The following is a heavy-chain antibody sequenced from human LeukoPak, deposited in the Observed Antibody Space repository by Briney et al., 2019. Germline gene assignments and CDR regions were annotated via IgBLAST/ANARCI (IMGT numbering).Heavy chain of an antibody. D-gene: IGHD6-13*01. CDR2: IYSTGST. CDR3: ARKIASAGTAGFDF. V-gene: IGHV4-4*07. Sequence: PSETLSLTCTVSGGSISSYYWSWIRQPAGKGLEGIGRIYSTGSTNYNPSRESRGTVSVDTSKTQLSLRLRSVTAADTAVYYCARKIASAGTAGFDFWGQGALVTVSS. J-gene: IGHJ4*02. CDR1: GGSISSYY.